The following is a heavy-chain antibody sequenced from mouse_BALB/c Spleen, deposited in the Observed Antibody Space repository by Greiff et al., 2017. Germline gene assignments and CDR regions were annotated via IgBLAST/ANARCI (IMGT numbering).Heavy chain of an antibody. CDR1: GFTFSDYG. CDR2: ISNLAYSI. CDR3: ARAYYVYAMDY. D-gene: IGHD2-10*01. V-gene: IGHV5-15*02. Sequence: EVQLVESGGGLVQPGGSRKLSCAASGFTFSDYGMAWVRQAPGKGPEWVAFISNLAYSIYYADTVTGRFTIPRENAKNTLYLEMSSLRSEDTAMYYCARAYYVYAMDYWGQGTSVTVSS. J-gene: IGHJ4*01.